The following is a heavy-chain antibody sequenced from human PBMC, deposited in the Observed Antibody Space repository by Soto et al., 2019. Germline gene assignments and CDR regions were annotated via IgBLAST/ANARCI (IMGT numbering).Heavy chain of an antibody. Sequence: QVQLVQSGAEVKKPGSSVKVSCKASGGTFSSYTISWVRQAPGQGLEWMGRIIPILGIANYAQKFQGRVTITAVKSTSTAYMELSSLRSEDTAVYYCARGWNMTTECIDIWGQGTMVTVSS. CDR3: ARGWNMTTECIDI. D-gene: IGHD4-17*01. V-gene: IGHV1-69*02. CDR1: GGTFSSYT. CDR2: IIPILGIA. J-gene: IGHJ3*02.